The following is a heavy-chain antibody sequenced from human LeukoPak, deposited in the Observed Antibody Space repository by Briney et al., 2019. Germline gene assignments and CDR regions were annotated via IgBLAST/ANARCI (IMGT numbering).Heavy chain of an antibody. CDR3: ARDVVGALDY. D-gene: IGHD1-26*01. V-gene: IGHV3-7*01. CDR1: GFTFSNYW. J-gene: IGHJ4*02. CDR2: IRPDGGER. Sequence: GASLRLSCAASGFTFSNYWMSWVRQAPGKGLEWVANIRPDGGERNYVDSVKGRFTISRDNGKNSLYLQMHSLRAEDTAVYYCARDVVGALDYWGQGTLVTVSS.